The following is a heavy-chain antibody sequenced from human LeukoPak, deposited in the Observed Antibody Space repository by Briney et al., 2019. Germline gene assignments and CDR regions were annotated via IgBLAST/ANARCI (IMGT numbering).Heavy chain of an antibody. Sequence: SVKVSCKASGGTFSSYAISWVRQAPGQGLEWMVGIIPIFGTANYAQKFQGRVTITADESTSTAYMELSSLRSEDTAVYYCARDLGDYDFWSGRWFDPWGQGTLVTVSS. V-gene: IGHV1-69*13. D-gene: IGHD3-3*01. CDR3: ARDLGDYDFWSGRWFDP. CDR1: GGTFSSYA. CDR2: IIPIFGTA. J-gene: IGHJ5*02.